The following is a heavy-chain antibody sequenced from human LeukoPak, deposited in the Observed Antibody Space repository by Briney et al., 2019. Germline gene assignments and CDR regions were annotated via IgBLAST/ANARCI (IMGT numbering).Heavy chain of an antibody. Sequence: GGSLRLSCAASGFTFSRCAMNWVRQAPGKGLEWVSYIIASSASIQYADSVKGRFTISRDNAKNSLFLQMNSLRAEDTAVYYCARDLSYGYDYYYDIDGWGKGTTVTVSS. CDR2: IIASSASI. CDR1: GFTFSRCA. V-gene: IGHV3-48*01. J-gene: IGHJ6*03. CDR3: ARDLSYGYDYYYDIDG. D-gene: IGHD5-18*01.